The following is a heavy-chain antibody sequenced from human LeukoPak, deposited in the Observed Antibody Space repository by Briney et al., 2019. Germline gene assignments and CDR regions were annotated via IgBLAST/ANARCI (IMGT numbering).Heavy chain of an antibody. J-gene: IGHJ4*02. CDR3: SRESGAFSPFGY. D-gene: IGHD1-26*01. CDR2: ISLSGLT. Sequence: SETLSLTCGVSGGPISSTNWYSWVRQPPGQGLEWIGEISLSGLTNYNPSLKSRVTMSLDKSKNLLSLTLTSVTAADTAVYYCSRESGAFSPFGYWGQGTLVTVTS. CDR1: GGPISSTNW. V-gene: IGHV4-4*02.